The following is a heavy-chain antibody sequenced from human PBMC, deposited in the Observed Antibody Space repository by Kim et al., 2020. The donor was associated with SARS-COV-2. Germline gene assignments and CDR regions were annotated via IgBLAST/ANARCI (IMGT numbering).Heavy chain of an antibody. J-gene: IGHJ6*03. D-gene: IGHD6-6*01. Sequence: VKGRFTISRDNSKNTLYLQMNSLRAEDTAVYYCAKGWSSSTHYYYYYMDVWGKGTTVTVSS. V-gene: IGHV3-23*01. CDR3: AKGWSSSTHYYYYYMDV.